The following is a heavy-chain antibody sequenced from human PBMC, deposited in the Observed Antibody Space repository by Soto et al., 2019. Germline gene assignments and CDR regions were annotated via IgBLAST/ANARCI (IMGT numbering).Heavy chain of an antibody. CDR2: ISYDGSNK. D-gene: IGHD3-22*01. CDR1: GFTFSSYA. CDR3: ARAVPSYDSSGYRGDAFDI. J-gene: IGHJ3*02. V-gene: IGHV3-30-3*01. Sequence: QVQLVESGGGVVQPGRSLRLSCAASGFTFSSYAMHWVRQAPGKGLEWVAVISYDGSNKYYADSVKGRFTISRDNSKNTLYLQMNSLRAEDTAVYYCARAVPSYDSSGYRGDAFDIWGQGTMVTVSS.